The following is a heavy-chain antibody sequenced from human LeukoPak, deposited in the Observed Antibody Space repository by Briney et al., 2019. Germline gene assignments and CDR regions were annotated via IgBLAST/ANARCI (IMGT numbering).Heavy chain of an antibody. CDR3: AKGRVIYYDTTGYRPDGSFDI. J-gene: IGHJ3*02. V-gene: IGHV1-18*01. CDR2: ISTFNGHT. D-gene: IGHD3-22*01. Sequence: GASVKVSCKTSGYMFRNNGITWVRQAPGQGLEWMGWISTFNGHTKYTQSLRDRVTMTTDTSTSTIYMELRSLRSDDTAVYYCAKGRVIYYDTTGYRPDGSFDIWGQGTMVTVSS. CDR1: GYMFRNNG.